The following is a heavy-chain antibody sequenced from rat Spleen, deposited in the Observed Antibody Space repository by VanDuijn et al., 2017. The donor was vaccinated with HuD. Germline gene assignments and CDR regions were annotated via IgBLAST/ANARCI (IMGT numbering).Heavy chain of an antibody. J-gene: IGHJ2*01. CDR1: GFTFSMYG. CDR2: IGTGGGNT. Sequence: EVQLVDHGGGLVQPGRSLNLSCAPSGFTFSMYGMAWVRQAPTKGLEWVASIGTGGGNTYYRDSVKGRFTISRDNAKNNLYLQMDSLRSEDTATYYCARETGYNSYFDYWGQGVMVTVSS. CDR3: ARETGYNSYFDY. V-gene: IGHV5S13*01. D-gene: IGHD1-4*01.